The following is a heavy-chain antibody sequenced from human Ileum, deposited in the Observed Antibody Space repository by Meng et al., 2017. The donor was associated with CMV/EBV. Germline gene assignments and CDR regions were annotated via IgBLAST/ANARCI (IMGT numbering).Heavy chain of an antibody. D-gene: IGHD3-10*01. J-gene: IGHJ5*01. V-gene: IGHV3-48*03. CDR3: ARGRYQRVTMVRGVILSNWFDP. Sequence: GGSLRLSCAASGFTFSSYEMNWVRQAPGKGLAWVSYISSSGSTIYYADSVKGRFTISRDNAKNSLYLQMNSLRAEDTAVYYCARGRYQRVTMVRGVILSNWFDPWGQGTLVTVSS. CDR1: GFTFSSYE. CDR2: ISSSGSTI.